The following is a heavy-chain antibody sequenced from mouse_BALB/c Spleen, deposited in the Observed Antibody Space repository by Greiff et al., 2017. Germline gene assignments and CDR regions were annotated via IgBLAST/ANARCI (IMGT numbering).Heavy chain of an antibody. CDR2: IDPANGNT. CDR1: GFNIKDTY. J-gene: IGHJ3*01. Sequence: VQLQQSGAELVKPGASVKLSCTASGFNIKDTYMHWVKQRPEQGLEWIGRIDPANGNTKYDPKFQGKATITADTSSNTAYLQLSSLTSEDTAVYYCARSDYYGSSPRFAYWGQGTLVTVSA. CDR3: ARSDYYGSSPRFAY. D-gene: IGHD1-1*01. V-gene: IGHV14-3*02.